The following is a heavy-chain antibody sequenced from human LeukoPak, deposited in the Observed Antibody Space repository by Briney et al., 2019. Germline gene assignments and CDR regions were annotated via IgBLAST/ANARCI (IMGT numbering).Heavy chain of an antibody. CDR1: GGSISSSSYY. Sequence: SETLSLTCTVSGGSISSSSYYWGWVRQPPGKGLEWIGTISYSGNTDYNPSLRSRVTISVDMSNNQFSLRLGSVTAADTAVYHCARHCCSGPAKRVFDIWGQGTMVTVSS. V-gene: IGHV4-39*01. D-gene: IGHD2-15*01. CDR3: ARHCCSGPAKRVFDI. J-gene: IGHJ3*02. CDR2: ISYSGNT.